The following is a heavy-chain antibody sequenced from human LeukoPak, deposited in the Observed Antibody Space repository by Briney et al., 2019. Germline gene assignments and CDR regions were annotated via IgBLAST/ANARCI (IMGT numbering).Heavy chain of an antibody. CDR1: GFTFSTSW. CDR2: IKQDGSEK. CDR3: ARISTAVAGAGY. Sequence: PGGSLRLSCAASGFTFSTSWMSWVRQAPGKGLEWVANIKQDGSEKYYVDSVKGRFTISRDNTKNSLYLQMDSLTAEDTAVYYCARISTAVAGAGYWGQGTLVTVSS. D-gene: IGHD6-19*01. J-gene: IGHJ4*02. V-gene: IGHV3-7*01.